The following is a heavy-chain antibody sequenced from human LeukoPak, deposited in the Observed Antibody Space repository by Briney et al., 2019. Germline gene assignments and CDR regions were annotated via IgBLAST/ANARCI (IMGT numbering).Heavy chain of an antibody. CDR2: ISAYNGNT. CDR3: ARGLESIVGASHLDY. CDR1: AYTCTSEG. J-gene: IGHJ4*02. D-gene: IGHD1-26*01. Sequence: ASVKCSCKGCAYTCTSEGIRWVRQAPGQGLEWMGWISAYNGNTNYAQKLQGRVTMTTDTSTSTAYMELRSLRSDDTAVYYCARGLESIVGASHLDYWGQGTLVTVSS. V-gene: IGHV1-18*01.